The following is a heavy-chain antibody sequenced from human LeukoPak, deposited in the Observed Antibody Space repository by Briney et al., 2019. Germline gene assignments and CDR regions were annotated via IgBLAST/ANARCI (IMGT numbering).Heavy chain of an antibody. CDR2: IIPIFGTA. CDR1: GGTFSSYA. D-gene: IGHD1-7*01. CDR3: ARVEVRYGNYNWFDP. V-gene: IGHV1-69*05. Sequence: ASVKVTCKASGGTFSSYAISWVRQAPGQGLEWMGGIIPIFGTANYAQKFQGRVTITTDESTSTAYMELSSLRSEDTVVYYCARVEVRYGNYNWFDPWGQGTLVTVSS. J-gene: IGHJ5*02.